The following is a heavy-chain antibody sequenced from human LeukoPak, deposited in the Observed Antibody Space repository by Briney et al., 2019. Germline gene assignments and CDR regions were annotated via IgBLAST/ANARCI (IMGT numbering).Heavy chain of an antibody. J-gene: IGHJ4*02. V-gene: IGHV5-51*01. D-gene: IGHD6-19*01. CDR2: IYPGDSDT. Sequence: GESLKISCKGSGYSFTSNCIGWVRQMPGKGLEWMGIIYPGDSDTRYSPSFQGRVTISADKSISTAYLQWSSLKASDTAMYYCARREYTSGWYSDYWGQGTLVTVSS. CDR1: GYSFTSNC. CDR3: ARREYTSGWYSDY.